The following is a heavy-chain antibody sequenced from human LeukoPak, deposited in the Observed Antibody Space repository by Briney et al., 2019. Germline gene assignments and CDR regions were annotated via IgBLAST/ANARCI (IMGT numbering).Heavy chain of an antibody. CDR1: GYTFTSYG. J-gene: IGHJ5*02. D-gene: IGHD2-2*02. Sequence: ASVKVSCKASGYTFTSYGISWVRQAPGQGLEWMGWISAYNGNTNYAQKLQGRVTMTTDTSTSTAYMELRSLRSDDTAVYYCARDLVVVVPAAISNNWFDPWGQGTLVTVSS. CDR2: ISAYNGNT. CDR3: ARDLVVVVPAAISNNWFDP. V-gene: IGHV1-18*01.